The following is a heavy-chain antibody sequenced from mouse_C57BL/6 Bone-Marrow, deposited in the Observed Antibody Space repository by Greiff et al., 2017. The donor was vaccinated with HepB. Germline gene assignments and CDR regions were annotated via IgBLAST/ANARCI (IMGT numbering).Heavy chain of an antibody. J-gene: IGHJ2*01. CDR3: ARKNYGGSYDY. V-gene: IGHV1-80*01. CDR2: IYPGDGDT. CDR1: GYAFSSYW. D-gene: IGHD1-1*01. Sequence: QVQLQQSGAELVKPGASVKISCKASGYAFSSYWMNWVKQRPGKGLEWIGQIYPGDGDTNYNGKFKGKATLTADKSSSTAYMQLSSLTSEDSAVYFCARKNYGGSYDYWGQGTTLTVSS.